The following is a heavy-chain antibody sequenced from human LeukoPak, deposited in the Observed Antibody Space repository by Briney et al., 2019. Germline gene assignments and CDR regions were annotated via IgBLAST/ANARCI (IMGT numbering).Heavy chain of an antibody. V-gene: IGHV1-69*01. Sequence: GASVTVSCKASGGTFSSYAISWVRQAPGQGLEWMGGIIPIFGTANYAQKFQGRVTITADESTSTAYMELSSLRSEDTAVYYCARANYDFQSDYYYYMDVWGKGTTVTVSS. CDR1: GGTFSSYA. J-gene: IGHJ6*03. CDR3: ARANYDFQSDYYYYMDV. CDR2: IIPIFGTA. D-gene: IGHD3-3*01.